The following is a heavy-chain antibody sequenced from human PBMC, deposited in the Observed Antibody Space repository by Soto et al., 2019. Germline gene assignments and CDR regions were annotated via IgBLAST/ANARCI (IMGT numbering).Heavy chain of an antibody. D-gene: IGHD2-21*02. J-gene: IGHJ4*02. CDR2: ISYDGSNK. Sequence: QVQLVESGGGVVQPGRSLRLSCAASGFTFSSYGMHWVRQAPGKGLEWVAVISYDGSNKYYADSVKGRFTISRDNSKNTLYLQMNSLRAEDTAVYYCAKGAPYCGGDCLDYWGQGTLVTVSS. CDR3: AKGAPYCGGDCLDY. CDR1: GFTFSSYG. V-gene: IGHV3-30*18.